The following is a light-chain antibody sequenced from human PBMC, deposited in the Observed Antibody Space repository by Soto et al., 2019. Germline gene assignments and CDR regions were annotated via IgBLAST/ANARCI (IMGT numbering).Light chain of an antibody. Sequence: EIVLTQSPATLSLSPGERATLSCRASQSVRSYLAWHQQTRGPPRRLLNRGASRGAPSIPARFSGGWSGADFTLTISRLQDDYFGNYCRQCYSSYPWTFGQGTKVDIK. CDR2: GAS. V-gene: IGKV3-11*01. CDR1: QSVRSY. J-gene: IGKJ1*01. CDR3: QCYSSYPWT.